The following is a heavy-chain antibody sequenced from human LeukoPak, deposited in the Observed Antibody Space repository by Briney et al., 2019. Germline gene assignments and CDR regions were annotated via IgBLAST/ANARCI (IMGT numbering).Heavy chain of an antibody. J-gene: IGHJ4*02. D-gene: IGHD3-3*01. CDR2: ISGSGGST. Sequence: GGSLRLSCAASGFTFSSYAMSWVRQAPGKGLEWVSAISGSGGSTYYADSVKGRFTISRDNAKNSLYLQMNSLRAEDTAVYYCARDNWSFDYWGQGTLVTVSS. CDR3: ARDNWSFDY. CDR1: GFTFSSYA. V-gene: IGHV3-23*01.